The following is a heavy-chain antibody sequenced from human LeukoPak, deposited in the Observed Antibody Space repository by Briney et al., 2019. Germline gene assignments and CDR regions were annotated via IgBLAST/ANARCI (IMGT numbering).Heavy chain of an antibody. V-gene: IGHV4-59*07. J-gene: IGHJ4*02. CDR3: ARGRAATPFDY. CDR2: INYIGST. CDR1: GRSTSTSY. Sequence: SHTLSLTCTVSGRSTSTSYSNWIRQPPGKGLEWIGYINYIGSTKHNPSLKNQVTISVDTSKTRFSLKLSAVTAADTAVYYCARGRAATPFDYWGQGTLVTVSS. D-gene: IGHD1-26*01.